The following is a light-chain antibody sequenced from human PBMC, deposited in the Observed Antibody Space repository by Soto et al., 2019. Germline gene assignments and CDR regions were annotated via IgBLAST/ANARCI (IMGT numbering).Light chain of an antibody. CDR2: GAS. CDR3: QQYSNWPPGT. V-gene: IGKV3-15*01. J-gene: IGKJ1*01. CDR1: QSVRSN. Sequence: EIVMTQSPATLSVSPGERATLSCRASQSVRSNLAWYQQKPGQAPRLLIYGASTRATGIPARFSGSGSGTEFTLTISSLQSEDFAVYYCQQYSNWPPGTFGLGTKVDIK.